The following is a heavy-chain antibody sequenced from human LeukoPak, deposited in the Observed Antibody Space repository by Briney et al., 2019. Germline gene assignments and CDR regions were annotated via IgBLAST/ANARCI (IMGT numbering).Heavy chain of an antibody. Sequence: SETLSLTCTVSGGSISSGDYYWSWIRQPPGKGLEWIGYMYYSGSTYYNPSHKSRATISVDTSKNQFSLQVRFVTAAETAVYYCARPYYYDSRIDPWGQGTLVIVSS. D-gene: IGHD3-22*01. J-gene: IGHJ5*02. V-gene: IGHV4-30-4*01. CDR1: GGSISSGDYY. CDR2: MYYSGST. CDR3: ARPYYYDSRIDP.